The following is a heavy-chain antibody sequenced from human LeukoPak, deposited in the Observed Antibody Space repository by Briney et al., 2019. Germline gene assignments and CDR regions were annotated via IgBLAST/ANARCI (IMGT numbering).Heavy chain of an antibody. CDR2: INPDSGGV. CDR3: ATISRTMTTVTTVGY. Sequence: ASVKVSCKASGYTFTDYHMHWVRQAPGQGLEWMGWINPDSGGVKYAQRFRGRVTVTRDTSISTAYMELSRLGSDDTGVYYCATISRTMTTVTTVGYWGQGTLLTVSS. J-gene: IGHJ4*02. D-gene: IGHD4-17*01. V-gene: IGHV1-2*02. CDR1: GYTFTDYH.